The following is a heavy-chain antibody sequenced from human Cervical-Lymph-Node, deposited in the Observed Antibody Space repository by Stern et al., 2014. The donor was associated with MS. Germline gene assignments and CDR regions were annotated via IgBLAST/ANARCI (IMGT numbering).Heavy chain of an antibody. CDR3: ALYDSSGYYSSRADEH. V-gene: IGHV1-69*04. Sequence: VQLVESGAEVKMPGSSVRVSCKASGGTFTSYSISWVRQAPGQGLEWMGRIIPMLDTATYAQRFQGRLTITADKSTITAYMELSSLRSEDTAVYYCALYDSSGYYSSRADEHWGQGTLITVSS. CDR1: GGTFTSYS. CDR2: IIPMLDTA. J-gene: IGHJ4*02. D-gene: IGHD3-22*01.